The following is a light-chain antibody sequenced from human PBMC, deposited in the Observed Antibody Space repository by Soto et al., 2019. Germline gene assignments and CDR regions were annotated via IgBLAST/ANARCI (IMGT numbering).Light chain of an antibody. Sequence: QSALTQPASVSGSPGQSITISCTGTSGDVGSHNLVSWYQQYPGKAPKLMIYEGTKRPSGVSNRFSGSKSGNTASLTISGLQAEDEADYYGCSYAGSSTFYVFGTGTKLTVL. CDR3: CSYAGSSTFYV. V-gene: IGLV2-23*01. J-gene: IGLJ1*01. CDR2: EGT. CDR1: SGDVGSHNL.